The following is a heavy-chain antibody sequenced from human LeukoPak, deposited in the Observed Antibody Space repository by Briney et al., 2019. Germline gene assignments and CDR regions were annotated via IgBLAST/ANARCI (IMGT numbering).Heavy chain of an antibody. CDR1: GFTFSTFA. CDR2: ITGSGPYM. CDR3: ARRGPETVATIDY. D-gene: IGHD5-12*01. Sequence: PGGSLRLSCAASGFTFSTFAMHWVRLSPGKGLEWVSSITGSGPYMLYADSVKHRFTISRDNTKNLLYLEMNSLRAEDTAVYYCARRGPETVATIDYWGLGTLVTVSS. J-gene: IGHJ4*02. V-gene: IGHV3-21*06.